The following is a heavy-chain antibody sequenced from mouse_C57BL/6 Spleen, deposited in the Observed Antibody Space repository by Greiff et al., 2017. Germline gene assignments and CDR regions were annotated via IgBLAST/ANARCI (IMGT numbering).Heavy chain of an antibody. CDR3: AREAGNAY. CDR1: GYSITSGYY. J-gene: IGHJ3*01. D-gene: IGHD4-1*01. CDR2: ISYDGSN. Sequence: EVQLVESGPGLVKPSQSLSLTCSVTGYSITSGYYWNWIRQFPGNKLEWMGYISYDGSNNYNPSLKNRISITRDTSKNQFFLKLNSVTTEDTATYYCAREAGNAYWGQGTLVTVSA. V-gene: IGHV3-6*01.